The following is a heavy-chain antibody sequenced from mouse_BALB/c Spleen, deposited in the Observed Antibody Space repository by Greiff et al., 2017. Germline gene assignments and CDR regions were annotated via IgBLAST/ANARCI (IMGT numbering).Heavy chain of an antibody. V-gene: IGHV10-1*02. CDR2: IRSKSNNYAT. CDR1: GFTFNTYA. Sequence: EVQGVESGGGLVQPKGSLKLSCAASGFTFNTYAMNWVRQAPGKGLEWVARIRSKSNNYATYYADSVKDRFTISRDDSQSMLYLQMNNLKTEDTAMYYCVRHRGAYWGQGTLVTVSA. CDR3: VRHRGAY. D-gene: IGHD2-14*01. J-gene: IGHJ3*01.